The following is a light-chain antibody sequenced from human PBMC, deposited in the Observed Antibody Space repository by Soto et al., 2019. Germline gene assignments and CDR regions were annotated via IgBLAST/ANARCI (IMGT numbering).Light chain of an antibody. V-gene: IGKV3-11*01. CDR2: DTS. J-gene: IGKJ3*01. CDR1: QTVSRH. CDR3: QQRGNWPPGLT. Sequence: DIVLTQSPATLSLSPGERDTISCQASQTVSRHLACYQQKPGQAPKLLIYDTSNRATGIPARFSGSGSGTDFTLPISGLETEDFAVYYCQQRGNWPPGLTFGRGTTVDIK.